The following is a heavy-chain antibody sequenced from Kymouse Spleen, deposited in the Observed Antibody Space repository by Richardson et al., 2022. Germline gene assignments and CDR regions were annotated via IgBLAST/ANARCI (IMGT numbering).Heavy chain of an antibody. D-gene: IGHD3-10*01. CDR3: AREILWFGELLYPYNWFDP. J-gene: IGHJ5*02. CDR1: GDSVSSNSAA. CDR2: TYYRSKWYN. Sequence: QVQLQQSGPGLVKPSQTLSLTCAISGDSVSSNSAAWNWIRQSPSRGLEWLGRTYYRSKWYNDYAVSVKSRITINPDTSKNQFSLQLNSVTPEDTAVYYCAREILWFGELLYPYNWFDPWGQGTLVTVSS. V-gene: IGHV6-1*01.